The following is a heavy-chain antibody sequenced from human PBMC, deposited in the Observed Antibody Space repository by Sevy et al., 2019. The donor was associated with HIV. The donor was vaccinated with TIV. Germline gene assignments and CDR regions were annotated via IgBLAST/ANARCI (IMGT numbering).Heavy chain of an antibody. CDR3: ARDGSTSTYCSSTSCYVPAYYYYGMDV. CDR1: GFTFSSYS. D-gene: IGHD2-2*01. V-gene: IGHV3-21*01. Sequence: GGSLRLSCAASGFTFSSYSMNWVRQAPGKGLEWVSSISSSSSYIYYADSVKGRFTISRDNAKNSLYLQMNSLRAEDKDVYYCARDGSTSTYCSSTSCYVPAYYYYGMDVWGQGTTVTVSS. CDR2: ISSSSSYI. J-gene: IGHJ6*02.